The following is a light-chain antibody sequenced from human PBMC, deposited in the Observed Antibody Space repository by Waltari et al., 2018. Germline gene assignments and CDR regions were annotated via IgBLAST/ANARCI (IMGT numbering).Light chain of an antibody. J-gene: IGKJ1*01. CDR1: QSISIN. CDR2: NSS. V-gene: IGKV3-15*01. CDR3: QQYDNWPPWT. Sequence: VMTQSPATLSVSTGESATLPCRASQSISINLAWYQQKPGRAPRLLIYNSSTRGTGVPARFSGRGSGTEFTLTISSLQSEDFAVYYCQQYDNWPPWTFGQGTKVEI.